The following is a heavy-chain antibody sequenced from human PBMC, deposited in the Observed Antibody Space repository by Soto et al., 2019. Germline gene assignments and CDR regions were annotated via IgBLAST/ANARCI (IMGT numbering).Heavy chain of an antibody. V-gene: IGHV1-3*01. J-gene: IGHJ6*02. D-gene: IGHD5-12*01. CDR1: GYTFTGYP. CDR3: ASRIVATIMDYYGMDV. CDR2: INAGNGNT. Sequence: ASVKVSCKASGYTFTGYPMHWVRQAPGQRLEWMGWINAGNGNTKYSQKFQGRVTITRDTSASTAYMELSSLRSEDTAVYYCASRIVATIMDYYGMDVWGQGTTVTVS.